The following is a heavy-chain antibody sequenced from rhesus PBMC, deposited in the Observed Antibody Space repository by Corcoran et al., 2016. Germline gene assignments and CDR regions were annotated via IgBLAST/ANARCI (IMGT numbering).Heavy chain of an antibody. J-gene: IGHJ4*01. D-gene: IGHD1-44*02. V-gene: IGHV4-173*01. Sequence: QVQLQESGPGVVKPSETLSLTCAVSGGSISDSYRWSWISQPPGKGLEWIGLISGRGGSTDYNPSLNSRVTIATETSKNQFYLKLSSVTAADTAVYDCAREGVRGHFDYWGQGVLVTVSS. CDR2: ISGRGGST. CDR3: AREGVRGHFDY. CDR1: GGSISDSY.